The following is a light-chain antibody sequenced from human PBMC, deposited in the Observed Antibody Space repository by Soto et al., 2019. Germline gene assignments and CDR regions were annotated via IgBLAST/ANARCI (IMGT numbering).Light chain of an antibody. Sequence: QSVLTQPPSASGTPGQRVTISCSGSSSNIGSNYVYWYQQLPGTAPKLLIYRNNQRPSGVPDRFSGSKSGTSASLAISGLRSEDEADYYCAVWDDSLSGQNVVFGGGTKLTVL. CDR1: SSNIGSNY. CDR3: AVWDDSLSGQNVV. V-gene: IGLV1-47*01. CDR2: RNN. J-gene: IGLJ2*01.